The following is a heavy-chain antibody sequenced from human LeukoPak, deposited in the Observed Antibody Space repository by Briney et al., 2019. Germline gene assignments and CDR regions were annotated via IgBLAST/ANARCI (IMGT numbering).Heavy chain of an antibody. CDR1: GFTFSSYA. Sequence: PGGSLRLSCAASGFTFSSYAMSWVRQAPGKGLEWVSAISGSGGSTYYADSVKGRFTISRDNAENSLYLQMNSLRAEDTAVYYCARRPLPGYNYGSGVYFDYWGQGTLVTVSS. V-gene: IGHV3-23*01. CDR2: ISGSGGST. CDR3: ARRPLPGYNYGSGVYFDY. J-gene: IGHJ4*02. D-gene: IGHD5-18*01.